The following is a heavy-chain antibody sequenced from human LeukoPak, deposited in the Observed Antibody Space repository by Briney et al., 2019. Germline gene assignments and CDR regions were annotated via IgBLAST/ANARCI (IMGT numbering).Heavy chain of an antibody. Sequence: PGGSLRLTCAASGFTFSKAWLSWVRQAPGKGLEWVGRIRSKTDGGTTDYAAPVKGRFTISRDDSQNTLYLQMDTLKTEDTAMYYWAKYNSPDAFDIWGQGTMVTVSS. V-gene: IGHV3-15*01. D-gene: IGHD2/OR15-2a*01. J-gene: IGHJ3*02. CDR1: GFTFSKAW. CDR3: AKYNSPDAFDI. CDR2: IRSKTDGGTT.